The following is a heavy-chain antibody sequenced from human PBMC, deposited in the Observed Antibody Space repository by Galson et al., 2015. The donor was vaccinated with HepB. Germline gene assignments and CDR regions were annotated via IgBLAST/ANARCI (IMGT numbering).Heavy chain of an antibody. CDR2: TYYRSKWYN. Sequence: CAISGDSVSSNSAAWNWIRQSPSRGLEWLGRTYYRSKWYNDYAVSVKSRITINPDTSKNQFSLQLNSVTPEDTAVYYCARDHARVDGYNLFDYWGQGALVTVSS. CDR3: ARDHARVDGYNLFDY. CDR1: GDSVSSNSAA. D-gene: IGHD5-24*01. V-gene: IGHV6-1*01. J-gene: IGHJ4*02.